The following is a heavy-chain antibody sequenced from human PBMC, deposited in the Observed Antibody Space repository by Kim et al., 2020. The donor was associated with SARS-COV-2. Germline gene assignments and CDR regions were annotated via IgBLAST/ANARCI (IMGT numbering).Heavy chain of an antibody. J-gene: IGHJ5*02. CDR1: GFTVSSNY. Sequence: GGSLRLSCAASGFTVSSNYMSWVRQAPGKGLEWVSVIYSGGSTYYADSVKGRFTISRDNSKNTLYLQMNSLRAEDTAVYYCARVYGSGYYWFDPWGQGTLVTVSS. CDR3: ARVYGSGYYWFDP. CDR2: IYSGGST. D-gene: IGHD3-10*01. V-gene: IGHV3-66*01.